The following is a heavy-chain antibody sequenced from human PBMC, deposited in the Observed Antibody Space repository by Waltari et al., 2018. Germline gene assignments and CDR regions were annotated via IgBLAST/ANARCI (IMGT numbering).Heavy chain of an antibody. V-gene: IGHV3-74*01. CDR3: TRGEINYSRFDY. CDR2: INVDGSST. J-gene: IGHJ4*02. Sequence: EVQLVESGGDLVQPGGSLSLSCADSGFTFSNYWMHWVRKAPGKGLGWVSRINVDGSSTVYANSVAGRFTISRDNAKNTVYLEMSGLRAEDTAVYYCTRGEINYSRFDYWGQGSLVTVSS. D-gene: IGHD4-4*01. CDR1: GFTFSNYW.